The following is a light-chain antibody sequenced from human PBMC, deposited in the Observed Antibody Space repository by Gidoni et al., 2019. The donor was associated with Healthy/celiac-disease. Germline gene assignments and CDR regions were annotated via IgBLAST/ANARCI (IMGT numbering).Light chain of an antibody. CDR1: QRVSSY. CDR2: DAS. V-gene: IGKV3-11*01. J-gene: IGKJ3*01. Sequence: EIVLTQSLATLSLSPGASGTLCCRASQRVSSYLAWYQQKPGQAPRLLIYDASNRATGIPARFSGSGSGTDFTLTISSLEPEDFADYYCQQRSNWPPNTFGPGTKVDIK. CDR3: QQRSNWPPNT.